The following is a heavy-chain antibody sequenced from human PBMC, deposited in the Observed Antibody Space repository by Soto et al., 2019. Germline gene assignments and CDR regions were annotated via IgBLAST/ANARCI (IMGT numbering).Heavy chain of an antibody. V-gene: IGHV1-69*06. J-gene: IGHJ4*02. CDR3: ARDGQYSSGIEY. D-gene: IGHD6-19*01. Sequence: RASVKVSCKASGGTFSSYAISWVRQAPGQGLEWMGGIIPIFGTANYAQKFQGRVTITADKSTSTAYMELSSLRSEDTAVYYCARDGQYSSGIEYWGQGTMLTVSS. CDR1: GGTFSSYA. CDR2: IIPIFGTA.